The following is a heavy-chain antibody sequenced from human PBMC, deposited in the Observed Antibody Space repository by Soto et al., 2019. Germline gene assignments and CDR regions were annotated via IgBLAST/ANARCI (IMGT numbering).Heavy chain of an antibody. CDR1: GASISGYY. D-gene: IGHD1-1*01. V-gene: IGHV4-4*07. CDR2: IYATGTT. CDR3: VRDGTKTLRDWFDP. Sequence: PSETLSLTCTVSGASISGYYWSWIRKSAGKGLEWIGRIYATGTTDYNPSLKSRVMMSVDTSKKQFSLGLRSVTAADTAVYYCVRDGTKTLRDWFDPWGQGISVTVSS. J-gene: IGHJ5*02.